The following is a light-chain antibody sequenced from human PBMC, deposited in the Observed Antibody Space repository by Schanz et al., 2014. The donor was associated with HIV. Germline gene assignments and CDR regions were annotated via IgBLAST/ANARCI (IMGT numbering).Light chain of an antibody. CDR2: SNN. Sequence: QSVLTQPPSASGTPGQRVTISCSGSSSNIESNPVNWHHHLPGTAPKLLIYSNNQRPSGVTDRFSGSKSGTSASLAISGLQADDEGDYYCSSYTTNRTMAFGGGTKLTVL. CDR3: SSYTTNRTMA. CDR1: SSNIESNP. J-gene: IGLJ2*01. V-gene: IGLV1-44*01.